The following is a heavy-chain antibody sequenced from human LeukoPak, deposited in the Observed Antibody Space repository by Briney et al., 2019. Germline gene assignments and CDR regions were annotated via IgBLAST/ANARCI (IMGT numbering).Heavy chain of an antibody. CDR2: IKQDESEK. J-gene: IGHJ4*02. D-gene: IGHD6-6*01. CDR3: ARAGIFSSSYGISWDY. V-gene: IGHV3-7*01. Sequence: GGSLRLSCVASGFTFSSYWMSWVRQAPGKGLEWVANIKQDESEKYYVDSVKGRFTISRDNAKNSLFLQMNSLRAEDTAVYYCARAGIFSSSYGISWDYWGQGALVAVSS. CDR1: GFTFSSYW.